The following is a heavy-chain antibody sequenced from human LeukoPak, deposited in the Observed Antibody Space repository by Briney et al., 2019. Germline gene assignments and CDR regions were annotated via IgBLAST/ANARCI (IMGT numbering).Heavy chain of an antibody. J-gene: IGHJ4*02. CDR3: SRGGGYGDY. CDR1: GASITSFY. D-gene: IGHD5-12*01. CDR2: IHTNGGT. Sequence: SETLSLTCTVSGASITSFYYSWIRQPAGTELEWIGRIHTNGGTDYRPSLNSRDTMSVDTSKKQISLKLTSVTAADTAVYFCSRGGGYGDYWGQGILVTVSS. V-gene: IGHV4-4*07.